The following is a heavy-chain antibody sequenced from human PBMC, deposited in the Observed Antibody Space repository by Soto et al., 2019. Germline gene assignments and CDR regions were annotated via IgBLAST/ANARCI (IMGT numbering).Heavy chain of an antibody. D-gene: IGHD3-3*01. Sequence: QVQLVESGGGVVQPGRSLRLSCGASGFSFSTYSMHWVRQAPGKGLEWVAVISYDGSSETSADSVKGRFTVSRDNSKDTLYLQMNSLRVEDTAVYYWARPYYDFWIGYPKDAFDIWGPGTMVTVSS. V-gene: IGHV3-30-3*01. CDR1: GFSFSTYS. J-gene: IGHJ3*02. CDR2: ISYDGSSE. CDR3: ARPYYDFWIGYPKDAFDI.